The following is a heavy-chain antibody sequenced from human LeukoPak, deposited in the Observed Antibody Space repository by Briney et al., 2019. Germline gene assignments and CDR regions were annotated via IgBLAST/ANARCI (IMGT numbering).Heavy chain of an antibody. CDR1: GGSFSGYY. J-gene: IGHJ4*02. V-gene: IGHV4-34*01. CDR3: ARGRFADY. CDR2: ISHSGST. Sequence: PSETLSLTCAVYGGSFSGYYWSWIRQPPGKGLEWIGEISHSGSTNYNPSLKSRVTISVDTSKNQSSLKLSSVTAADTAVYYCARGRFADYWGQGTLVTVSS. D-gene: IGHD3-10*01.